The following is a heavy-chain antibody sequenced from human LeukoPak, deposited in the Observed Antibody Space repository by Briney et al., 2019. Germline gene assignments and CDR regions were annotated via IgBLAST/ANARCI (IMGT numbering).Heavy chain of an antibody. J-gene: IGHJ6*04. CDR3: ARDARYCSGGSCPGGYYYYGMDV. Sequence: SETLSLTCTVSGGSVSSGSYYWSWIRQPPGKGLEWIGYIYYSGSTNYNPSLKSRVTISVDTSKNQFSLKLSSVTAADTAVYYCARDARYCSGGSCPGGYYYYGMDVWGKGTTVTVSS. D-gene: IGHD2-15*01. CDR2: IYYSGST. V-gene: IGHV4-61*01. CDR1: GGSVSSGSYY.